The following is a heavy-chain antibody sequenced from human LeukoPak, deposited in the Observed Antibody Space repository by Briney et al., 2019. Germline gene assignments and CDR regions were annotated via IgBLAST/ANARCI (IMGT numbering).Heavy chain of an antibody. J-gene: IGHJ4*02. V-gene: IGHV4-39*01. CDR3: AIPTSGSFDY. CDR2: IYYSGST. D-gene: IGHD1-26*01. Sequence: PSETLSLTCTVSGGSISSSSYYWGWIRQPPGKGLEWIGSIYYSGSTYYNPSLKSRVTISVDTSKNQFSLKLSSVTAADTAVYYCAIPTSGSFDYWGKGTLVTVSS. CDR1: GGSISSSSYY.